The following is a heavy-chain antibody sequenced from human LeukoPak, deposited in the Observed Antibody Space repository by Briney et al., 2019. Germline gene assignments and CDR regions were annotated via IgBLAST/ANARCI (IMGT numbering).Heavy chain of an antibody. D-gene: IGHD3-22*01. J-gene: IGHJ4*02. CDR1: GYTSTSYD. Sequence: ASVKVSCKASGYTSTSYDINWVRQATGQGLEWMGWMNPNSGNTGYAQKFQGRVTMTRNTSISTAYMELSSLRSEDTAVYYCARGPGYYDSSGPFRAHYFDYWGQGTLVTVSS. CDR2: MNPNSGNT. V-gene: IGHV1-8*01. CDR3: ARGPGYYDSSGPFRAHYFDY.